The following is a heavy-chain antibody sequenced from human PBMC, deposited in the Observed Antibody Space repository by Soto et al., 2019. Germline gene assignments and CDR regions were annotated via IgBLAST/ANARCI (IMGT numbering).Heavy chain of an antibody. J-gene: IGHJ6*02. CDR2: IIPILGIA. V-gene: IGHV1-69*02. CDR1: GGTFSSYT. Sequence: SVKVSCKAAGGTFSSYTISWVRQAPGQGLEWMGRIIPILGIANYAQKFQGRVTITADKSTSTAYMELSSLRSEDTAVYYCASSEDSSDYYYYYGMDVWGQGTTVTVSS. D-gene: IGHD3-22*01. CDR3: ASSEDSSDYYYYYGMDV.